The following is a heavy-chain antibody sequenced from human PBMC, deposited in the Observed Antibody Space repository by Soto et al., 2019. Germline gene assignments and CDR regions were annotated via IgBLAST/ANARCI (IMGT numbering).Heavy chain of an antibody. CDR2: IKSKTDGGTT. Sequence: EVQLVESGGGLVKPGGSLGLSCAASGFTFSNAWMSWVRQPPGKGLEWVGRIKSKTDGGTTDYVAPVKGRFIISRDDSKNMVYLQMNSLKTEDTAMYYCTTGQVAGTRDYWGQGTLVTVSA. CDR3: TTGQVAGTRDY. CDR1: GFTFSNAW. D-gene: IGHD6-19*01. V-gene: IGHV3-15*01. J-gene: IGHJ4*02.